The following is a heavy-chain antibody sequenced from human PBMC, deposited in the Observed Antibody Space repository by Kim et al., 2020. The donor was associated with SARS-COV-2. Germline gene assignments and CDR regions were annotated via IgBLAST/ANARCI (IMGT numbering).Heavy chain of an antibody. J-gene: IGHJ4*02. V-gene: IGHV3-23*01. CDR3: AKDWSVPAATTSAYFDY. CDR2: ISGSGGST. D-gene: IGHD2-2*01. Sequence: GGSLRLSCAASGFTFSSYAMSWVRQAPGKGLEWVSAISGSGGSTYYADSVKGRFTISRDNSKNTLYLQMNSLRAEDTAVYYCAKDWSVPAATTSAYFDYWGQGPLVTVS. CDR1: GFTFSSYA.